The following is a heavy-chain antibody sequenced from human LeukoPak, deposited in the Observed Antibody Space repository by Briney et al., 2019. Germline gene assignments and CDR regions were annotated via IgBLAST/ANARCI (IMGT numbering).Heavy chain of an antibody. D-gene: IGHD3-10*01. V-gene: IGHV4-39*07. CDR3: ARQPAGAGGPTMVRGVIMGRGTRRAFDI. Sequence: PSETLSLTCTVSGDSISSNYYYWGWIRQPPGKGREWIGSIDHIGPTYYNPSLKSRVLVSVDTSKNQFSLKVRSVTAADTAVYYCARQPAGAGGPTMVRGVIMGRGTRRAFDIWGQGTMVTVSS. CDR1: GDSISSNYYY. J-gene: IGHJ3*02. CDR2: IDHIGPT.